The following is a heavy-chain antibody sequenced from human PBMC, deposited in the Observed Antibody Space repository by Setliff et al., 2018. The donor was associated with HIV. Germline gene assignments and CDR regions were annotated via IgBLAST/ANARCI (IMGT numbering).Heavy chain of an antibody. J-gene: IGHJ6*03. Sequence: PGGSLRLSCAASGFTFSSYWMSWVRQAPGKGLEWVANIKQDGSEKYYVDSVKGRFTISRDNAKNSLYLQMNSLRAEDTAVYYCARRGYSHGWEYFYYYLDVWGEGTTVTVSS. CDR2: IKQDGSEK. CDR1: GFTFSSYW. CDR3: ARRGYSHGWEYFYYYLDV. D-gene: IGHD5-18*01. V-gene: IGHV3-7*01.